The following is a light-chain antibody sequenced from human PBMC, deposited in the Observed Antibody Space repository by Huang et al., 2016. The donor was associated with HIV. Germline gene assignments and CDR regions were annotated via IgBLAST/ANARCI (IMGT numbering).Light chain of an antibody. CDR3: MQGSDLPT. V-gene: IGKV2-29*02. J-gene: IGKJ1*01. CDR2: EVS. CDR1: QSLLHGDGKTY. Sequence: PDSISCTSSQSLLHGDGKTYLYWYVKKSGQSPQLLMYEVSSRFAGVPERFSGSGSGTDFTLRISRVEAEDVGVYYCMQGSDLPTFGQGTKVEI.